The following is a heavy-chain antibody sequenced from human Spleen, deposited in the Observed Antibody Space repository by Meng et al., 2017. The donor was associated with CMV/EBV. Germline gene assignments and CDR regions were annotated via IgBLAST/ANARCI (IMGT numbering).Heavy chain of an antibody. CDR2: IYAGDSST. CDR1: GFTFSSCA. J-gene: IGHJ4*02. V-gene: IGHV3-23*03. CDR3: AKDWTPRGSGWRIDS. Sequence: SGFTFSSCAMTWVRQAPGMGLEWVSIIYAGDSSTYYINSVKGRFTISRDNSKSTLYLQMNSLRAEDTAVYYCAKDWTPRGSGWRIDSWGQGTLVTVSS. D-gene: IGHD6-19*01.